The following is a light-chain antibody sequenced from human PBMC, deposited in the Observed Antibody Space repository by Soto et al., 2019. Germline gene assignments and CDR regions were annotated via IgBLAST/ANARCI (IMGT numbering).Light chain of an antibody. CDR3: QQRSLWPLT. Sequence: PGERATLSCRATQSVSNHLAWYQHRPGQAPRLLIYDASNSATDIPARFSGSGSGTDFTLTISSLEPEDSAVYYCQQRSLWPLTFGGGTKVEIK. J-gene: IGKJ4*01. CDR1: QSVSNH. V-gene: IGKV3-11*01. CDR2: DAS.